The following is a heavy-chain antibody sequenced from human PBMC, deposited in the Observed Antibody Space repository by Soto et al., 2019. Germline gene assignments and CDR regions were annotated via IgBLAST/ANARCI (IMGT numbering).Heavy chain of an antibody. Sequence: GGSLRLSCAGSGFTFSTYLMSWVRQAPGKGLEWVANIKQDGSEKYYVDSVKGRFTISRDNAKNSLFLQMNSLRAEDTAVYYCHGYSKFYYFGMDIWGQGTTVTVSS. V-gene: IGHV3-7*01. D-gene: IGHD4-4*01. CDR3: HGYSKFYYFGMDI. J-gene: IGHJ6*02. CDR1: GFTFSTYL. CDR2: IKQDGSEK.